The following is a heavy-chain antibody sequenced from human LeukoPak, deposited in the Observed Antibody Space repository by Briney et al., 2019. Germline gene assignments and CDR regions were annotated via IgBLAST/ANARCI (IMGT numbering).Heavy chain of an antibody. V-gene: IGHV4-59*08. CDR1: GGSISSYY. J-gene: IGHJ5*02. CDR3: ACCMVRGVISDNWFDP. CDR2: IYYSGST. D-gene: IGHD3-10*01. Sequence: SETLSLTCTVSGGSISSYYWTWIRQPPGKGLEWIGYIYYSGSTNYNPSLKSRVTISVDTSRKQFSLKLSSVTAADTAVYYCACCMVRGVISDNWFDPWGQGTLVTVSS.